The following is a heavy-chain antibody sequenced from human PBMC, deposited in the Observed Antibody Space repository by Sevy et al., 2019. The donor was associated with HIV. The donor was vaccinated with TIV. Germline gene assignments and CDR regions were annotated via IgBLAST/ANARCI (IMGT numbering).Heavy chain of an antibody. CDR1: GFTFSSYS. Sequence: GGSLRLSCAASGFTFSSYSMNWVRQAPGKGLEWVSSISSSSYIYYADSVKGRFTISRDNAKNSLYLQMNSLRAEDTAVYYCAIDYSRVVVPADFDYWGQGTLVTVSS. J-gene: IGHJ4*02. D-gene: IGHD2-2*01. CDR3: AIDYSRVVVPADFDY. V-gene: IGHV3-21*01. CDR2: ISSSSYI.